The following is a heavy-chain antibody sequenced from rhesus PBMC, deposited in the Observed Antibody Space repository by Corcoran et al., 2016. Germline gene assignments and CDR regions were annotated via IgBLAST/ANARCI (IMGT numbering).Heavy chain of an antibody. Sequence: QVQLQESGPAVVNPSETLSLTCAVSGGSISNSNWWSWIRQSPGKGLEWIGGIYSSSGSPEYNPSLKSRVTMSNDTSNKQFSRKLGSVTAAATAVYYCARLQEYGSNRFDVWGPGVLVTVSS. CDR2: IYSSSGSP. D-gene: IGHD4-29*01. J-gene: IGHJ5-1*01. V-gene: IGHV4-93*01. CDR1: GGSISNSNW. CDR3: ARLQEYGSNRFDV.